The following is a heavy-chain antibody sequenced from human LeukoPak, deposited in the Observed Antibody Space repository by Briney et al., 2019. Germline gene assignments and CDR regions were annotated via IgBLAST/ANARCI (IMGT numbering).Heavy chain of an antibody. V-gene: IGHV3-23*01. CDR1: GFTFSTYG. CDR3: ATMKGYFEN. D-gene: IGHD3-22*01. J-gene: IGHJ4*02. Sequence: GGSLRLSCAASGFTFSTYGMSWVRQAPGKGLEWVSAVTGGGLTTYYADSVKGRFTISRDNSKNTPYLQMNSLRAEDTAVYYCATMKGYFENWGQGTLVTVSS. CDR2: VTGGGLTT.